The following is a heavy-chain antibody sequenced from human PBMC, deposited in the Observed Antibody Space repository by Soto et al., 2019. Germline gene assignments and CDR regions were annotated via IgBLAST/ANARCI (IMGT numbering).Heavy chain of an antibody. CDR2: INPRSGDT. CDR1: GYTFTDYY. D-gene: IGHD3-22*01. J-gene: IGHJ4*02. CDR3: ARDLAALYDSSGYYLDC. V-gene: IGHV1-2*02. Sequence: GASVKVSCKASGYTFTDYYMHWVRQAPGQGLEWMGWINPRSGDTKYAQKFQGRVTMARDTSISTAYMELNRLSSDDTAVYYCARDLAALYDSSGYYLDCWGQGTLVTVS.